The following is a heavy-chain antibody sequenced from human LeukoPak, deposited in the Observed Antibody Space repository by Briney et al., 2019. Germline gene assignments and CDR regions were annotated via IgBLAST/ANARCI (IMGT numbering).Heavy chain of an antibody. CDR3: GRGRGYSGYEEWFDP. CDR2: IYHSGST. D-gene: IGHD5-12*01. J-gene: IGHJ5*02. Sequence: SETLSLTRTVSGFSISSTYYWGWIRQPPGKGLEWIGSIYHSGSTYYNPSLKSRVTVSIDTSKNQFSLRLSSVTAADTAVYYCGRGRGYSGYEEWFDPWGQGTLVTVSS. V-gene: IGHV4-38-2*02. CDR1: GFSISSTYY.